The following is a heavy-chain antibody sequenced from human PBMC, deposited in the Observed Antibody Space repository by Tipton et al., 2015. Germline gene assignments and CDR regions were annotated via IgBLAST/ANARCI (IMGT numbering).Heavy chain of an antibody. CDR1: GGSISSYY. J-gene: IGHJ6*02. D-gene: IGHD3-10*01. Sequence: TLSLTCTVSGGSISSYYWSWIRQPPGKGLEWIGYIYYSGSTNYNPSLKSRVTISVDTSKNQFSLKLSSVTAADTAVYYCARDRRERYYGSGSYANYYYYGMDVWGQGTTVTVSS. V-gene: IGHV4-59*01. CDR3: ARDRRERYYGSGSYANYYYYGMDV. CDR2: IYYSGST.